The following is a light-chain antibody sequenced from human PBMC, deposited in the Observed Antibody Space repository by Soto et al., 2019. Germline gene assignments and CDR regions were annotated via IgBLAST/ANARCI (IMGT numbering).Light chain of an antibody. Sequence: DLQMTQSPSSLSASVGDRVTITCRASQRISYYLAWYQQMPGKAPKLLMYATSTLQSGVPSRFSGSGSGTDFTLTITSLQPEDVATYYCQHYIRAPYSFGQGTKVEIK. J-gene: IGKJ2*03. V-gene: IGKV1-27*01. CDR3: QHYIRAPYS. CDR1: QRISYY. CDR2: ATS.